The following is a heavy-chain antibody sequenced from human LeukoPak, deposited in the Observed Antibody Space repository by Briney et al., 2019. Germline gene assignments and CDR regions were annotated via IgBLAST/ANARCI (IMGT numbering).Heavy chain of an antibody. D-gene: IGHD1-26*01. CDR2: FDPEDGET. J-gene: IGHJ3*02. Sequence: GASVKVSCKLSGYTLTELSMHWVRQAPGKGLEWMGGFDPEDGETIYAQKFQGRVTMTEDTSTDTAYMELSSLRSEDTAVYYCATPYPPSGSYPPVHAFDIWGQGTMVTVSS. V-gene: IGHV1-24*01. CDR3: ATPYPPSGSYPPVHAFDI. CDR1: GYTLTELS.